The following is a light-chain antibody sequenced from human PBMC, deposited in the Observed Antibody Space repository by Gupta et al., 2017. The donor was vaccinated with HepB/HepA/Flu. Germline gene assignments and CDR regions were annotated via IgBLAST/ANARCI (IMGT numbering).Light chain of an antibody. V-gene: IGKV3-15*01. CDR1: QSVNIY. Sequence: EIVMTQSPATLSVSPGERATLSCRASQSVNIYVAWYQQKPGQAPRLLIQGASTRATGIPARFSGSGSGTEFTLTISSLQSEDFAVYYCQQNYNCPYTFGQGTKLDIK. CDR2: GAS. CDR3: QQNYNCPYT. J-gene: IGKJ2*01.